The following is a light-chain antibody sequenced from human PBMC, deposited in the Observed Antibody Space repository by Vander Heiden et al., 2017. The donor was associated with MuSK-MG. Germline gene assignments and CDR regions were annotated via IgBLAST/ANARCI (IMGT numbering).Light chain of an antibody. Sequence: EIVLTQSPATLSLSPGERATLSCRASQSVSSSYLAWYQQKPGQAPRLLIYGASSRATSIPDRISGSGSGTDFTLTISRLEPEDFAVYYCQQYGSSPFTFGQGTKVEIK. J-gene: IGKJ2*01. CDR3: QQYGSSPFT. CDR2: GAS. CDR1: QSVSSSY. V-gene: IGKV3-20*01.